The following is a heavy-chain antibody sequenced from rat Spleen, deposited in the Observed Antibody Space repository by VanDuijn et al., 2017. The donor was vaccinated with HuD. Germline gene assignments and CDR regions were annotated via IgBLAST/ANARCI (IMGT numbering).Heavy chain of an antibody. CDR2: IWGDGST. J-gene: IGHJ2*01. Sequence: QVQLKESGPGLVKPSETLSLTCTVSGFSLTSYHVSWVRQPPGKGLEWMGVIWGDGSTAYNSALKSRLSISRDTSKSQVFLKMSSLKTEDTATYYCARDHYDGTYYYGYFDYWGRGVMVTVSS. D-gene: IGHD1-12*02. CDR1: GFSLTSYH. V-gene: IGHV2-32*01. CDR3: ARDHYDGTYYYGYFDY.